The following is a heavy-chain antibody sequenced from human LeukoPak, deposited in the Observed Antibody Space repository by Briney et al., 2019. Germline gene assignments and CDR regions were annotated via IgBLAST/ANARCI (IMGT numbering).Heavy chain of an antibody. J-gene: IGHJ4*02. V-gene: IGHV3-30*03. D-gene: IGHD2/OR15-2a*01. CDR1: GFTFSSFG. CDR3: ARDSKVSSTGFDY. Sequence: PGGSLRLSCAASGFTFSSFGMHWVRQAPGKGLEWVAGISYDGSSKYYADSVKGRFTISRDNSRNTLYLQMNSLRAEDTAVYYCARDSKVSSTGFDYWGQGTLVTVSS. CDR2: ISYDGSSK.